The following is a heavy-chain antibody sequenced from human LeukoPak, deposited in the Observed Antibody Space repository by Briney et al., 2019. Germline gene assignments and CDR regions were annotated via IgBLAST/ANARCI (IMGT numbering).Heavy chain of an antibody. J-gene: IGHJ4*02. CDR2: ISSSSSYI. Sequence: GGSLRLSCAASGFTFSSYSMDWVRQAPGKGLEWVSSISSSSSYIYYADSVKGRFTISRDNAKNSLYLQMNSLRAEDTAVYYCASLRGYSGYEIDYWGQGTLVTVSS. V-gene: IGHV3-21*01. CDR1: GFTFSSYS. D-gene: IGHD5-12*01. CDR3: ASLRGYSGYEIDY.